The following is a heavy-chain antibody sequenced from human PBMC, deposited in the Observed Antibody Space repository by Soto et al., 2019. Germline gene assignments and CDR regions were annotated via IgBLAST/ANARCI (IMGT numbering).Heavy chain of an antibody. Sequence: GSLRLSCAASGFTVSSNYMSWVRQAPGKGLEWVSVIYSGGSTYYADSVKGRFTISRDNSKNTLNLQMNALRVEDTAVYYCARGPHVGISTSWGQGTLVTVSS. CDR1: GFTVSSNY. CDR2: IYSGGST. D-gene: IGHD2-2*01. V-gene: IGHV3-66*01. J-gene: IGHJ4*02. CDR3: ARGPHVGISTS.